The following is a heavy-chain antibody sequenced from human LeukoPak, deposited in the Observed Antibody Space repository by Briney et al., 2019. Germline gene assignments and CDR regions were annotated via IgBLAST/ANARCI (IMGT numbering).Heavy chain of an antibody. CDR3: ARKGGAGYIIIHHDC. CDR1: GFTFSDYY. Sequence: PGGSLRLSCAASGFTFSDYYMSWIRQAPGKGLEWVSCISSSGTTTYHADSVKGRFTISRDNAKNSLYLQMNSLRAEDTAVYYCARKGGAGYIIIHHDCWGQGTLVTVSS. CDR2: ISSSGTTT. V-gene: IGHV3-11*01. D-gene: IGHD2-21*01. J-gene: IGHJ4*02.